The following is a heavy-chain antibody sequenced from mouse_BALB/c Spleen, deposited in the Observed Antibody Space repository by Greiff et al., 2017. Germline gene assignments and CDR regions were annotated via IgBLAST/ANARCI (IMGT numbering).Heavy chain of an antibody. D-gene: IGHD2-4*01. V-gene: IGHV14-4*02. CDR1: GFNFNDYS. Sequence: VQLQQSGAELVRSGASVKLSCTASGFNFNDYSMHWVKQRPEQGLEWIGWIDPENGDTEYAPKFQGKATMTADTSSNTAYLQLSSLTSEDTAVYYCNAYDDASPFAYWGQGTLVTGSA. J-gene: IGHJ3*01. CDR3: NAYDDASPFAY. CDR2: IDPENGDT.